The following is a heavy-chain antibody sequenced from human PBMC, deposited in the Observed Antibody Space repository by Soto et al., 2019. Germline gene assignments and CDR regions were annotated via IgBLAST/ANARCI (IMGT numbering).Heavy chain of an antibody. CDR3: ARLRYSSSAYYMDV. Sequence: EVQLLESGGGLVQPGGSLRLSCEASGFTFSTYAMSWVRQAPGKGLEWVSSISGSGGGTYYADSVKGRFTISGDNSKNTLSLQMISLRAEDTAAYYCARLRYSSSAYYMDVWGKGTTVTVSS. D-gene: IGHD6-6*01. CDR1: GFTFSTYA. CDR2: ISGSGGGT. J-gene: IGHJ6*03. V-gene: IGHV3-23*01.